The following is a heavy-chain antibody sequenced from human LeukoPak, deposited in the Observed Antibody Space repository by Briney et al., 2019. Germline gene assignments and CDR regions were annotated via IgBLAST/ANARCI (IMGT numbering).Heavy chain of an antibody. CDR2: ISSSSSYI. V-gene: IGHV3-21*01. D-gene: IGHD6-19*01. CDR3: ARGSGWAPVDY. CDR1: GFTFISYS. Sequence: PGGSLRLSCAASGFTFISYSMNWVRQAPGKGLEWVSSISSSSSYIYYADSVKGRFTISRDNAKNSLYLQMNSLRAEDTAVYYCARGSGWAPVDYWGQGTLVTVSS. J-gene: IGHJ4*02.